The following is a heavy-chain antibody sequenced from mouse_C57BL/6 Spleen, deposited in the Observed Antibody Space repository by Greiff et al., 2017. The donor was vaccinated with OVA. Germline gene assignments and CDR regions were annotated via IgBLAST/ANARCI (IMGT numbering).Heavy chain of an antibody. CDR3: ARSGYGYDENFDY. D-gene: IGHD2-2*01. CDR1: GYTFTSYD. V-gene: IGHV1-85*01. J-gene: IGHJ2*01. Sequence: VQLQQSGPELVKPGASVKLSCKASGYTFTSYDINWVKQRPGQGLEWIGWIYPRDGSTKYNEKFKGKATLTVDTSSRTAYMELHSLTSEDSAVYFCARSGYGYDENFDYWGQGTTLTVSS. CDR2: IYPRDGST.